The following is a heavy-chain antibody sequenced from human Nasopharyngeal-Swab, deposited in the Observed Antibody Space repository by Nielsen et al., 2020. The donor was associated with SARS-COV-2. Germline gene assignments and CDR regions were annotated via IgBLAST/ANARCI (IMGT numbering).Heavy chain of an antibody. V-gene: IGHV3-43*02. CDR3: AKVLTPVVTPDEDI. D-gene: IGHD4-23*01. J-gene: IGHJ3*02. CDR2: ISGDSGST. Sequence: VRQAPGKGLEWVSLISGDSGSTYYADSVKGRFTISRDNSKNSLYLQMNSLRTEDTALYYCAKVLTPVVTPDEDIWGQGTMVTVSS.